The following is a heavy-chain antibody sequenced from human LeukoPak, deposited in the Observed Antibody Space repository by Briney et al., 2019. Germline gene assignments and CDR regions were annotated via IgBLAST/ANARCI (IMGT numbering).Heavy chain of an antibody. J-gene: IGHJ4*02. CDR3: AKGVGNHYYFDY. D-gene: IGHD4-23*01. Sequence: GGSLRLSCADSGFTFSSYAMSWVRQAPGKGLEWVSAISGSGGSTYYADSVKGRFTISRDNSKNTLYLQMNSLRAEDTAVYYCAKGVGNHYYFDYWGQGTLVTVSS. CDR2: ISGSGGST. CDR1: GFTFSSYA. V-gene: IGHV3-23*01.